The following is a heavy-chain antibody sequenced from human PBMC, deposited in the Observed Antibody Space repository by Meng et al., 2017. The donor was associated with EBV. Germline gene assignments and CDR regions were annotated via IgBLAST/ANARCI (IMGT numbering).Heavy chain of an antibody. CDR3: ARDRYCSGGSCYFDY. D-gene: IGHD2-15*01. J-gene: IGHJ4*02. CDR1: WGPFTGSH. V-gene: IGHV4-34*02. CDR2: KSNSGST. Sequence: QVPQRQGRRGSLKRTDTLSLTCAVYWGPFTGSHWSCISQPPGKGLGWIGQKSNSGSTNYNPSLKSRVTISVDTSKTQFSLKLSSVTAADTAVYYCARDRYCSGGSCYFDYWGQGTLVTVSS.